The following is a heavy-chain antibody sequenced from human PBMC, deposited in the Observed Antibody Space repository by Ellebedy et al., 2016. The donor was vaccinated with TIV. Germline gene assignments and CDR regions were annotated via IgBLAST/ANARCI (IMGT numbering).Heavy chain of an antibody. D-gene: IGHD6-19*01. V-gene: IGHV3-11*01. CDR2: ISTTGTTI. CDR1: GFTFSDYY. J-gene: IGHJ4*02. Sequence: GESLKISCAASGFTFSDYYMAWIRQAPGKGLEWVSFISTTGTTIKNADSVKGRFTVSRDNAKDSLYLQINSLRVEDTVVYYCARDPRRQWLVPHPVDYWGQGTLVTVSS. CDR3: ARDPRRQWLVPHPVDY.